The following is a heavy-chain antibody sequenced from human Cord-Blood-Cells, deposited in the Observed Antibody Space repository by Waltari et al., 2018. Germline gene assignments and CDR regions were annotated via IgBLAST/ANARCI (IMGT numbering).Heavy chain of an antibody. J-gene: IGHJ4*02. CDR1: GGSFSCGHYY. Sequence: QVQLQESGPAVVKPSQTLSLTCTGCGGSFSCGHYYWSWIRQPAGKGLEWIGYIYTSGSTNYNPSLKSRVTISVDTSKNQFSLKLSSVTAADTAVYYCARGAIFGVVIDYWGQGTLVTVSS. CDR3: ARGAIFGVVIDY. V-gene: IGHV4-61*09. CDR2: IYTSGST. D-gene: IGHD3-3*01.